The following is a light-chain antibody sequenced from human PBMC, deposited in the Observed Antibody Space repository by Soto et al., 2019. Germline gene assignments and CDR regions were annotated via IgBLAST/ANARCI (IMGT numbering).Light chain of an antibody. CDR1: QSISSF. J-gene: IGKJ1*01. V-gene: IGKV1-39*01. Sequence: DIQMTQSPSSLSASVGDRVTITCRASQSISSFLNWYQQKPGKAPKLLIYAASSLQSVVPSRFNGSGSGTDFTLTISSLQPEDFATYYCHQTDSIPETFGQGTKVEIK. CDR3: HQTDSIPET. CDR2: AAS.